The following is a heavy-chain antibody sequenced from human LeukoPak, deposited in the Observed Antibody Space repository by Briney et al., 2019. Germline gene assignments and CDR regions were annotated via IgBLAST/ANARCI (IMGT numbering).Heavy chain of an antibody. D-gene: IGHD3-22*01. V-gene: IGHV1-2*02. CDR3: ARLGSYYDSSGYYPFDY. Sequence: GASVKVSCKASGYTFTGYYMHWVRQAPGQGLEWMGWINPNSGGTNYAQKFQGRVTMTRDTSISTAYMELSRLRSDDTAVYYCARLGSYYDSSGYYPFDYWGQGTLVTVSS. J-gene: IGHJ4*02. CDR2: INPNSGGT. CDR1: GYTFTGYY.